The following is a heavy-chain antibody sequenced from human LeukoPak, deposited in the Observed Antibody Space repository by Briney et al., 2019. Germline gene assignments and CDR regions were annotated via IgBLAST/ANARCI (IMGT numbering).Heavy chain of an antibody. J-gene: IGHJ3*02. CDR1: GFTFSDYY. Sequence: GGSLRLSCAASGFTFSDYYMSWIRQAPGKGLEWVSYISSSGSTIYYADSVKGRFTISRDDAKNSLYLQMNSLRAEDTAVYYCARVRSEWELVLDAFDIWGQGTMVTVS. CDR3: ARVRSEWELVLDAFDI. CDR2: ISSSGSTI. D-gene: IGHD1-26*01. V-gene: IGHV3-11*01.